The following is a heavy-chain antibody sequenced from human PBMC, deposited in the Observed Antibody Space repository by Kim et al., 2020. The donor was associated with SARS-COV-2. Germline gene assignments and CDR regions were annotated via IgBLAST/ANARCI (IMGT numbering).Heavy chain of an antibody. D-gene: IGHD2-21*02. J-gene: IGHJ4*02. V-gene: IGHV3-21*01. CDR3: ARALVVTATDFDY. Sequence: YACSRKGRFTISRDKAKNSLYLQRNSLRAEDTAVYYCARALVVTATDFDYWGQGTLVTVSS.